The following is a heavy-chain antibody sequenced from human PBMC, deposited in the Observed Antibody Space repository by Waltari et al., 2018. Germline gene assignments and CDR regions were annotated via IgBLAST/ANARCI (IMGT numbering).Heavy chain of an antibody. CDR1: GGTFSSYA. V-gene: IGHV1-69*08. J-gene: IGHJ6*02. Sequence: QVQLVQSGAEVKKPGSSVKVSCKASGGTFSSYAISWVRQAPGQGLEWMGRIIPIFGTANYAQKFQGRVTITADKSTSTAYMELSSLRSEDTAVYYCARDRHVLVAAAGQPPNYYGMDVWGQGTTVTVSS. CDR2: IIPIFGTA. D-gene: IGHD6-13*01. CDR3: ARDRHVLVAAAGQPPNYYGMDV.